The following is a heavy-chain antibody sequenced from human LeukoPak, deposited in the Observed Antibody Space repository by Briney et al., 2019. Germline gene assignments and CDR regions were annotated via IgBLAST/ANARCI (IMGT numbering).Heavy chain of an antibody. CDR1: GGSISSSSYY. CDR3: ARLPFIAAADYNWY. D-gene: IGHD6-13*01. J-gene: IGHJ4*02. Sequence: SETLSLTCTVSGGSISSSSYYWGWIRQPPGKGLEWIGSIYYSGSTYYNPSLKSRVTISVDTSKNQFSLKLSSVTAADTAVYYCARLPFIAAADYNWYWGQGTLVTVSS. V-gene: IGHV4-39*01. CDR2: IYYSGST.